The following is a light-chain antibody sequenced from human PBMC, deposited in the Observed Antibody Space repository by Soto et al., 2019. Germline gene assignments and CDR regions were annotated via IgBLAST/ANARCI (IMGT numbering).Light chain of an antibody. CDR2: GAS. V-gene: IGKV3-15*01. J-gene: IGKJ3*01. CDR3: QQYFNWPLTWS. Sequence: EIVFTQSPAAVSVTEGGTVTLSCRASQSIRTNVAWYQQIPGQAPRLLVYGASTRATGVPARFSGSGSGIEFTLTISSLQSEDSAFYYCQQYFNWPLTWSFGPGTKVDIK. CDR1: QSIRTN.